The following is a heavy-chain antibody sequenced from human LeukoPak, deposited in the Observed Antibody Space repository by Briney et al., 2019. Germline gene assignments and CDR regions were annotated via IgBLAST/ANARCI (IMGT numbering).Heavy chain of an antibody. D-gene: IGHD1-26*01. CDR3: ARLGLVRARNYLDY. V-gene: IGHV3-72*01. J-gene: IGHJ4*02. CDR2: IRNKANRYTT. CDR1: GFTFSDHQ. Sequence: GGSLRLSCAASGFTFSDHQMDWVRQAPGKGLERVGPIRNKANRYTTESAPSVKGRFIISRDDSRNSLYLQMNSLKTEDTAVYYCARLGLVRARNYLDYWDQGTLVTVSS.